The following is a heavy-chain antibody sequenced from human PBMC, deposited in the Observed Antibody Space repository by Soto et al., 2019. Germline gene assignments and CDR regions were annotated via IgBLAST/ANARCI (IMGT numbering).Heavy chain of an antibody. Sequence: QVQLVQPGAEVKKPGASVKVSCKASGYTFTNYDINWVRQAPGQGLEWMGWMDPKSGNTDYAQKFQGRVTITRNTSISTAYLEVSSLSSEDTAVYFCARGRGWRDYWGQGTLVTVSS. CDR3: ARGRGWRDY. D-gene: IGHD2-15*01. CDR1: GYTFTNYD. CDR2: MDPKSGNT. J-gene: IGHJ4*02. V-gene: IGHV1-8*01.